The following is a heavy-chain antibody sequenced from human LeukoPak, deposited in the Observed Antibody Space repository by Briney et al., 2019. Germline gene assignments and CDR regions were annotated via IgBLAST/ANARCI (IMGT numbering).Heavy chain of an antibody. CDR3: ARAFSRGYYYFDY. CDR1: GGSISSGGYC. CDR2: IFYSGST. V-gene: IGHV4-31*03. J-gene: IGHJ4*02. Sequence: PSETLSLTCTVSGGSISSGGYCWSWIRQHPGKGLEWIGYIFYSGSTYYSPSLKSRVTISVDTSKNQFSLKLSSVTAADTAVYYCARAFSRGYYYFDYWGQGTLVTVSS. D-gene: IGHD3-22*01.